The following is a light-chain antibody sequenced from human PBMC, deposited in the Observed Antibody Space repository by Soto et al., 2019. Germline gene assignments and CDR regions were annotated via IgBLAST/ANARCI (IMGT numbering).Light chain of an antibody. Sequence: QSVLTRPASVSGSPGQSITISCTGTSSDIGSNNYVSWFQQRPGKAPTLIIYEVSNRPSGVSTHFSGSKSGNTASLTISGLLPEDEAEYYCSSYTTTTRLFGVGTTVTVL. CDR3: SSYTTTTRL. CDR1: SSDIGSNNY. J-gene: IGLJ3*02. CDR2: EVS. V-gene: IGLV2-14*01.